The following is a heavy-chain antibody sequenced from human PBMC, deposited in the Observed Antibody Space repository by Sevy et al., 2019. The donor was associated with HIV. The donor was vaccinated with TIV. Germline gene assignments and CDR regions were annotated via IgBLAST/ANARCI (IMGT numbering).Heavy chain of an antibody. Sequence: GGSLRLSCAASGFIFSTYAMSWVRQAPGKGLEWVSAISGSGGSTYNADSMKGRFTISRDNSKNTLYLQMNSLRVDDTAVYYCARGDRNLYGLDVWGQGTTVTVS. CDR3: ARGDRNLYGLDV. V-gene: IGHV3-23*01. CDR2: ISGSGGST. J-gene: IGHJ6*02. CDR1: GFIFSTYA.